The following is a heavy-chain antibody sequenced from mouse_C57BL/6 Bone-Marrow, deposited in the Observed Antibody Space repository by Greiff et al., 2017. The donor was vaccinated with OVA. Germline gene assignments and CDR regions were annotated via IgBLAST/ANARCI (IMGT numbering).Heavy chain of an antibody. CDR3: ASGPYYGNYGFAY. J-gene: IGHJ3*01. V-gene: IGHV1-81*01. Sequence: VQLQQSGAELARPGASVKLSCKASGYTFTSYGISWVKQRTGQGLEWIGEIYPRSGNTYYNEKFKGKATLTADKSSSTAYMELRSLTSEDSAVHFCASGPYYGNYGFAYWGQGTLVTVSA. CDR2: IYPRSGNT. CDR1: GYTFTSYG. D-gene: IGHD2-1*01.